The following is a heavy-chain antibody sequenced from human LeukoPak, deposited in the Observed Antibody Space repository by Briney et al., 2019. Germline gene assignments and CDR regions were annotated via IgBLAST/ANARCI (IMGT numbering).Heavy chain of an antibody. J-gene: IGHJ4*02. Sequence: GGSLRLSCAASGFTFSSYSMNWVRQAPGKGLEWVSSISSSSGYIYYADSVKGRFTVSRDNAKNSLYLKMNSLRAEDTAVYYCARDLGGYCSGGSCHLDYWGQGTLVTVSS. CDR3: ARDLGGYCSGGSCHLDY. D-gene: IGHD2-15*01. V-gene: IGHV3-21*01. CDR2: ISSSSGYI. CDR1: GFTFSSYS.